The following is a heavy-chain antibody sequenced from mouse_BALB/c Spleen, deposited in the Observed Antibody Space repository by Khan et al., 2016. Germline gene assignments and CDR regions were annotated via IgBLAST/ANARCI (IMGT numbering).Heavy chain of an antibody. CDR2: IDPANVNT. Sequence: VQLQQSGAELVKPGASVKLSCTASGCNIKDTYMHWVKQRPEQGLEWIGRIDPANVNTKYDPKFQGKATITADTSSNTAYLQLSSLTSEDTAVYYCTREGYYPYWGQGTTLTVSS. V-gene: IGHV14-3*02. CDR3: TREGYYPY. CDR1: GCNIKDTY. D-gene: IGHD2-3*01. J-gene: IGHJ2*01.